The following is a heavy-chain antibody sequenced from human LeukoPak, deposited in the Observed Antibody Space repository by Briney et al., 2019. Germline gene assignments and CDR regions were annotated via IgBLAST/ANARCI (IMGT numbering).Heavy chain of an antibody. CDR1: GGSITSGGYY. CDR2: IYYTGST. D-gene: IGHD6-6*01. Sequence: PSETLSLTCSVSGGSITSGGYYWAWIRQPPGKGLEWIGSIYYTGSTYYNPSLKSRVTISVDASKNQFSLKLSSVTAADTAVYYCASQGIAARPLDYWGQGTLVTVSS. V-gene: IGHV4-39*07. J-gene: IGHJ4*02. CDR3: ASQGIAARPLDY.